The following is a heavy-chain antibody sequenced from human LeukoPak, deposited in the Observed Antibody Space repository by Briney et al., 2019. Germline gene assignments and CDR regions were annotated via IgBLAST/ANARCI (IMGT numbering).Heavy chain of an antibody. V-gene: IGHV4-59*01. D-gene: IGHD4-17*01. Sequence: SETLSLTCTVSGGSISSYYWSWIRQPPGKGLEWIGYIYYIGSPNYNPSLKSRVTISVDTSKNQFSLKLSPVTAADTAVYFCARDQGSDYGDYVLDYWGQGTLVTVSS. CDR3: ARDQGSDYGDYVLDY. J-gene: IGHJ4*02. CDR1: GGSISSYY. CDR2: IYYIGSP.